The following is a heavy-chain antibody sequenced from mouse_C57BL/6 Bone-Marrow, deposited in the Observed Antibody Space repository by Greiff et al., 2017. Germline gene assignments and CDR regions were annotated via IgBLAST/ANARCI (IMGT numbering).Heavy chain of an antibody. V-gene: IGHV1-69*01. CDR3: ARGGWLRCAY. Sequence: QVQLQQPGAELVMPGASVKLSCKASFYTFTSYWMHLVKQRPGQGLEWIGEIDPSDSYTNYNQKFKGKSTLTVDKSSSTAYMQLSSLTSEDSAVYYCARGGWLRCAYWGQGTLVTVSA. CDR2: IDPSDSYT. J-gene: IGHJ3*01. D-gene: IGHD2-3*01. CDR1: FYTFTSYW.